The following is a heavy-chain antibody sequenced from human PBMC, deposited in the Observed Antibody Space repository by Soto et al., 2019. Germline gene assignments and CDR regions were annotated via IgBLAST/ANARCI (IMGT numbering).Heavy chain of an antibody. CDR1: GYKFTAYY. Sequence: QVVLVQSGAEVKKPGDSVKVSCKSSGYKFTAYYLHWVRQAPVQGPEWMGWVNPKRGDAIYAQKFQGWVTMTRDMATTTAYLEVNRLKPDDTAVYFCARDPGLTGKYWYFDLWGRGTLVTVSS. V-gene: IGHV1-2*04. CDR2: VNPKRGDA. CDR3: ARDPGLTGKYWYFDL. J-gene: IGHJ2*01.